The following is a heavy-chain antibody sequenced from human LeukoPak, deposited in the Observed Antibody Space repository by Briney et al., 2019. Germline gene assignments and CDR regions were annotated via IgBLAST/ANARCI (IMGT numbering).Heavy chain of an antibody. CDR1: GGSFSGHY. V-gene: IGHV4-34*01. CDR2: INHSGST. CDR3: ARLHQGAFDI. Sequence: SETLSLTCAVYGGSFSGHYWSWIRQPPGKGLEWIGEINHSGSTNYNPSLKSRVTISVDTSKNQFSLKLSSVTAADTAVYYCARLHQGAFDIWGQGTMVTVSS. J-gene: IGHJ3*02.